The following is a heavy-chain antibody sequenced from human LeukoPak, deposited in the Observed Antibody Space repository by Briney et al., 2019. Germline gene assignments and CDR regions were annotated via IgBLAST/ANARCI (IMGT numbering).Heavy chain of an antibody. CDR2: IYYSGST. CDR3: ASTGYCSGGSCHDY. V-gene: IGHV4-59*08. J-gene: IGHJ4*02. Sequence: PSETLSLPCTVSGGSISSYYWSWIRQPPGKGLEWIGYIYYSGSTNYNPSLKSRVTISVDTSKNQFSLKLSSVTAADTAVYYCASTGYCSGGSCHDYWGQGTLVTVSS. D-gene: IGHD2-15*01. CDR1: GGSISSYY.